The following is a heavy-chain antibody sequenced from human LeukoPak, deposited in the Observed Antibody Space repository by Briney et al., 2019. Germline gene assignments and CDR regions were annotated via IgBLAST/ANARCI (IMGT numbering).Heavy chain of an antibody. CDR2: ISWNSGSI. J-gene: IGHJ6*02. CDR3: AKGDIVVVPAAMPGDYYYYYGMDV. CDR1: GFTFDDYA. V-gene: IGHV3-9*01. Sequence: PGGSLRLSCAASGFTFDDYAMHWVRHAPGKGLEWVSGISWNSGSIGYADSVKGRFTISRDNAKNSLYLQMNSLRAEDTALYYCAKGDIVVVPAAMPGDYYYYYGMDVWGQGTTVTVSS. D-gene: IGHD2-2*01.